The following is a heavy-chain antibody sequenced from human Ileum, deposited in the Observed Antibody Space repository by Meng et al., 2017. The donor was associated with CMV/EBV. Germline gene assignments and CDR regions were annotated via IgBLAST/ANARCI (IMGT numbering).Heavy chain of an antibody. D-gene: IGHD3-3*01. CDR1: SIVGSTYY. J-gene: IGHJ4*02. CDR3: ASAPPTYDFWAGDYFDY. Sequence: SIVGSTYYWGWIRQPPGKGLEWIGSIYHSGSTNYNPSLKSRVTISVDKSKNQFSLKLSSVTAADTAVYYCASAPPTYDFWAGDYFDYWGQGTLVTVSS. V-gene: IGHV4-39*07. CDR2: IYHSGST.